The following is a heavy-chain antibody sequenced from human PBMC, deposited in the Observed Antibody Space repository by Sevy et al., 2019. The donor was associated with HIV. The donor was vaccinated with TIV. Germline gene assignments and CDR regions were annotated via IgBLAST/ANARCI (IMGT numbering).Heavy chain of an antibody. CDR3: ARDLGYESSGYLPFFDP. CDR1: GLTFSSHA. Sequence: GGSLRLSCAASGLTFSSHAMHWVRQAPGKGLESVAVISYDGNIRYYGDSVKARFTISRDDSKNTLYLQMNSLRAEDTAVYYCARDLGYESSGYLPFFDPRGQGTLVTVSS. D-gene: IGHD3-22*01. V-gene: IGHV3-30-3*01. J-gene: IGHJ5*02. CDR2: ISYDGNIR.